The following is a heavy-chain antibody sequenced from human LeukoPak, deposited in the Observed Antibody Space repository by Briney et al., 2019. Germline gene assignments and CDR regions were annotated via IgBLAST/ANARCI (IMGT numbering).Heavy chain of an antibody. J-gene: IGHJ3*02. V-gene: IGHV3-66*01. CDR1: EFSVGSNY. D-gene: IGHD6-6*01. Sequence: GGSLRLSCAASEFSVGSNYMTWVRQAPGKGLEWVSLIYSGGSTYYADSVKGRFTISRDNAKNSLYLQMNTLRAEDTAFYYCARVHSSSYAFDIWGQGTMVTVSS. CDR3: ARVHSSSYAFDI. CDR2: IYSGGST.